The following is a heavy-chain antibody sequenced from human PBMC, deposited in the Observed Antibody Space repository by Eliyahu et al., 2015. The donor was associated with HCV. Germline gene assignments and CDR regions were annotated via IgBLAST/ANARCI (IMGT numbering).Heavy chain of an antibody. CDR2: IYYSGSP. CDR1: RGXMSSXXYY. CDR3: ARHFGYRNGYGDFDY. V-gene: IGHV4-39*01. J-gene: IGHJ4*02. D-gene: IGHD5-18*01. Sequence: QLQLQESGPGLVKPSETLSLXCXVSRGXMSSXXYYWGWXRQPPGXGLEWIGSIYYSGSPYYNPSLKSRVTISVDXYKNQFSLKLSSVTAADTAVYYCARHFGYRNGYGDFDYWGQGTLVTVSS.